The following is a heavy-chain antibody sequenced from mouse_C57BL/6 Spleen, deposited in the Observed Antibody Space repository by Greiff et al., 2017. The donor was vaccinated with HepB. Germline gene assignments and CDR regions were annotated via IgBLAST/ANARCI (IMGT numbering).Heavy chain of an antibody. CDR3: ALYDGYYPRYYYAMDY. CDR2: IDPANGNT. J-gene: IGHJ4*01. Sequence: EVQLQQSVAELVRPGASVKLSCTASGFNIKNTYMHWVKQRPEQGLEWIGRIDPANGNTKYAPKLQGKATITADTSSNTAYLQLSSLTSEDTAIYYCALYDGYYPRYYYAMDYWGQGTSVTVSS. V-gene: IGHV14-3*01. CDR1: GFNIKNTY. D-gene: IGHD2-3*01.